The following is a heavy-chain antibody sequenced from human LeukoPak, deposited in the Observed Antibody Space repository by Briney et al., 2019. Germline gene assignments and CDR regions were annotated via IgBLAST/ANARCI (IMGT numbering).Heavy chain of an antibody. CDR1: GGSFSDYY. J-gene: IGHJ4*02. CDR2: INHSGST. Sequence: SGALSLTCAVYGGSFSDYYWSWIRPPAGKALAWIGHINHSGSTNYNPSLKSRVTISVDTSKNQFSLKLSPVTAADTAVYYCARWEGGSYYDFDYWGQGTRVTV. D-gene: IGHD1-26*01. CDR3: ARWEGGSYYDFDY. V-gene: IGHV4-34*01.